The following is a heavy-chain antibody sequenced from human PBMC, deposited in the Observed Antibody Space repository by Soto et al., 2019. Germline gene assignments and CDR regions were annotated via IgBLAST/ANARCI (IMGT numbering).Heavy chain of an antibody. CDR1: GYSFTSYW. D-gene: IGHD2-2*01. CDR2: IYPGDSDT. CDR3: ARHGFLALEDCSSTSCTIDY. J-gene: IGHJ4*02. Sequence: GESLKISCKGSGYSFTSYWIGWVRQMPGKGLEWMGIIYPGDSDTRYSPSFQGQVTISADKSISTAYLQWSSLKASDTAMYYCARHGFLALEDCSSTSCTIDYWGQGTLVTVSS. V-gene: IGHV5-51*01.